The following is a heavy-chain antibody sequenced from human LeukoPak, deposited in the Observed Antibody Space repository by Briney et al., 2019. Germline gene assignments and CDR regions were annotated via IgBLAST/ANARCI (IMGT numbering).Heavy chain of an antibody. V-gene: IGHV3-30-3*01. CDR1: GFIFSSYA. D-gene: IGHD4-23*01. CDR3: ARSYGGNSANWYFDL. J-gene: IGHJ2*01. CDR2: ITYDGSSK. Sequence: GRSLRLSCAASGFIFSSYALHWVRQTPGKGLEWVAGITYDGSSKYYAESVKGRFTISRDNSKNTLYLQMNSLRAEDTAVYYCARSYGGNSANWYFDLWGRGTLVTVSS.